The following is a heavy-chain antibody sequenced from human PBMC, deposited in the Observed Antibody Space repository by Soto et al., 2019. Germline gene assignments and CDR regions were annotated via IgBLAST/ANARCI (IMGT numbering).Heavy chain of an antibody. V-gene: IGHV3-74*03. CDR2: SSPDGST. CDR1: GFTFSSYA. CDR3: SVSIFGVVHY. Sequence: GGSLRLSCAASGFTFSSYAMSWVRQAPGKGLEWVSRSSPDGSTTYADSVKGRFTISRDNAKNTVYLQMNSLRAEDTAMYYCSVSIFGVVHYWGQGTMVTVYS. J-gene: IGHJ4*02. D-gene: IGHD3-3*01.